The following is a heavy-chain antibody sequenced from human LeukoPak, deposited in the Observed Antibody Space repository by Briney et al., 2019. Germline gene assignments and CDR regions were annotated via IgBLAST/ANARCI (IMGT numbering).Heavy chain of an antibody. CDR1: GYTFTTYG. V-gene: IGHV1-2*02. Sequence: GASVKVSCKASGYTFTTYGISWVRQAPGQGLEWMGWINPNSGGTNYAQKFQGRVTMTRDTSISTAYMELSRLRSDDTAVYYCALGRTREDYWGQGTLVTVSS. J-gene: IGHJ4*02. CDR2: INPNSGGT. D-gene: IGHD1-26*01. CDR3: ALGRTREDY.